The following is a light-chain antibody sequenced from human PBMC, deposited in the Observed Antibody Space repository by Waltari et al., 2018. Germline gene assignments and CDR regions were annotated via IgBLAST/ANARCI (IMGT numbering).Light chain of an antibody. CDR1: QSISKW. J-gene: IGKJ4*01. V-gene: IGKV1-5*03. CDR3: QQYNSYSLLT. Sequence: DIRMTPSPSTLSASAGDRVIISCRASQSISKWLAWYQQKQGKAPKLLIYEASTLQSGVPSRFSGTGSGTDFTLTISSLQPDDFATYYCQQYNSYSLLTFGGGTKVEIK. CDR2: EAS.